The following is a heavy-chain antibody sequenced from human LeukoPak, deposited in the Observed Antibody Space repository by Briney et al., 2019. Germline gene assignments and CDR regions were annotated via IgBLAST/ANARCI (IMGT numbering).Heavy chain of an antibody. CDR2: IYYSGST. J-gene: IGHJ4*02. CDR1: GGSFSGYY. V-gene: IGHV4-34*01. D-gene: IGHD1-26*01. CDR3: ARHRYSGSYYGAIDY. Sequence: SETLSLTCAVYGGSFSGYYWSWIRQPPGKGLEWIGSIYYSGSTYYNPSLKSRVTISVDTSKNQFSLKLSSVTAADTAVYYCARHRYSGSYYGAIDYWGQGTLVTVSS.